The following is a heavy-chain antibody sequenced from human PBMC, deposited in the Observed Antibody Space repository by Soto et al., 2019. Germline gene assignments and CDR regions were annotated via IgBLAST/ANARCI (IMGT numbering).Heavy chain of an antibody. CDR3: ASAAVTGTAGLDF. CDR2: INPNSGGT. CDR1: GYTFSGFY. Sequence: ASVKVSCKASGYTFSGFYMHWVRQAPGQGLEWMGWINPNSGGTKSAEKFQGRVTMTRDTSISTAYMELSRLTSDDTAVYYCASAAVTGTAGLDFWXQGTQVSVST. J-gene: IGHJ4*02. V-gene: IGHV1-2*02. D-gene: IGHD6-19*01.